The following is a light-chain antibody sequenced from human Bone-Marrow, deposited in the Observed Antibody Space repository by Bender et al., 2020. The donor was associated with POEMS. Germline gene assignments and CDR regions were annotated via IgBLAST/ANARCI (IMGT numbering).Light chain of an antibody. CDR3: QSYGNNNEV. V-gene: IGLV6-57*04. CDR2: EDN. J-gene: IGLJ3*02. CDR1: SGTIASSY. Sequence: NFILTQPHSVSESPGKTITISCTRSSGTIASSYVQWFQQRPGRAPSALIYEDNQRPSGVPDRFSGSIDTSSNSASLTISGLKAEDEGDYYCQSYGNNNEVFSGGTTLTVL.